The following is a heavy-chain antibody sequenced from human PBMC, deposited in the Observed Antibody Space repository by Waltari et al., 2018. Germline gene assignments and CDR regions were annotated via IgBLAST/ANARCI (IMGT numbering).Heavy chain of an antibody. J-gene: IGHJ4*02. V-gene: IGHV3-43*01. CDR3: AKDVSTGYYFDY. CDR2: ISWDGGST. CDR1: GFTFDDYT. D-gene: IGHD3-10*01. Sequence: VELVESGGVVVQPGGSLRLSCAASGFTFDDYTMHWVRQAPGKGLEWVSLISWDGGSTYYADSVKGRFTISRDNSKNSLYLQMNSLRTEDTALYYCAKDVSTGYYFDYWGQGTLVTVSS.